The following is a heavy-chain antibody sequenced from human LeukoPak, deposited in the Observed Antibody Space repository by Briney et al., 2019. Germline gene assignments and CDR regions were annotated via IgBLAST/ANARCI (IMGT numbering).Heavy chain of an antibody. CDR3: AKRSRRLTIVRGVPREDV. Sequence: GGSLRLSCAASGFTFSSYAMNWVRQAPGKGLEWVSGISGNGGSTYYADSVKGRFTISRDNSKDTLYLQTNSLRAEDTAVYYCAKRSRRLTIVRGVPREDVWGQGTTVTVSS. V-gene: IGHV3-23*01. D-gene: IGHD3-10*01. CDR1: GFTFSSYA. CDR2: ISGNGGST. J-gene: IGHJ6*02.